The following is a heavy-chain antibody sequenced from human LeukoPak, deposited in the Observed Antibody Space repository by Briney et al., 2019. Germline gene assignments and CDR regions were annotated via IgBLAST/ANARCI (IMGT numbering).Heavy chain of an antibody. CDR1: GYRFTTYW. CDR2: IYPGDSDT. CDR3: ARAPSDYDFWSGYPTPEFDY. D-gene: IGHD3-3*01. Sequence: GESLKISCKGSGYRFTTYWIGWVRQMPGKGLEWMGIIYPGDSDTRYSPSFQGQVTISADKSISTAYLQWSSLKASDTAMYYCARAPSDYDFWSGYPTPEFDYWGQGTLVTVSS. J-gene: IGHJ4*02. V-gene: IGHV5-51*01.